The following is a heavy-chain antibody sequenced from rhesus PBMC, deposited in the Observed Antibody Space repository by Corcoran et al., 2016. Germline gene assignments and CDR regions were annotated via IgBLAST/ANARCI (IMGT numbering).Heavy chain of an antibody. CDR1: GGSISSNY. D-gene: IGHD1-20*01. V-gene: IGHV4-173*01. CDR2: ISGSGGST. CDR3: ARGIAVTTRYYCGLDS. Sequence: QLQLQESGPGLVKPSETLSLTCAVSGGSISSNYWSWLRQPPGKGLAWIGRISGSGGSTHYNPSPKVRVNIATDTSHNQVCLERSSGTAADTSGDYWARGIAVTTRYYCGLDSLGQWCVVTGSS. J-gene: IGHJ6*01.